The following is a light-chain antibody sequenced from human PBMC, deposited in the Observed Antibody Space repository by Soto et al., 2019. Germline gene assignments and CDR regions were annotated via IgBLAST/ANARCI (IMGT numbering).Light chain of an antibody. J-gene: IGLJ2*01. CDR3: QSYDSSLSEKV. CDR2: GNS. Sequence: QSVLTQPPSVSGAPGQRVTISCTGSSSNIGAGYDVHWYQQLPGTAPKLLIYGNSNRPSGVPDRFSGSKSGTSASLAITGLQAEGEADYYCQSYDSSLSEKVFGGGTKLTVL. CDR1: SSNIGAGYD. V-gene: IGLV1-40*01.